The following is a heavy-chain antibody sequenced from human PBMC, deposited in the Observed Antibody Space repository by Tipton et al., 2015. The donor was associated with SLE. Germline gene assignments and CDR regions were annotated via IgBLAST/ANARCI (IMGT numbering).Heavy chain of an antibody. J-gene: IGHJ4*02. CDR2: IFYTGNT. Sequence: TLSLTCTVSGDSIASSSYYWAWIRQPPGKGLEWVGSIFYTGNTYYNPSLKSRVSISVDTSKNQFSLKVTSVTAADTAVYYCAREISGGETYWGQGTLVTVSS. CDR3: AREISGGETY. V-gene: IGHV4-39*02. CDR1: GDSIASSSYY. D-gene: IGHD3-10*01.